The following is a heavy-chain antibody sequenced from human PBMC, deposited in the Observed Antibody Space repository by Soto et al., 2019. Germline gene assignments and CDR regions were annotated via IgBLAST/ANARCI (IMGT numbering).Heavy chain of an antibody. D-gene: IGHD5-18*01. Sequence: QVQLVESGGGVVQPGRSLRLSCAASGFTFSTYGMHWVRQAPGKGLEWVAVISDDGSNKYYADSVKGRFTISRDNYKHTLYLQMSSLRAEDTAVYYCAKGFSYSVIDYWGQGTLVTVSS. CDR3: AKGFSYSVIDY. J-gene: IGHJ4*02. V-gene: IGHV3-30*18. CDR1: GFTFSTYG. CDR2: ISDDGSNK.